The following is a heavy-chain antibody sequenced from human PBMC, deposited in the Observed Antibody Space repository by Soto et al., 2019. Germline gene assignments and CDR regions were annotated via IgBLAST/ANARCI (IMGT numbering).Heavy chain of an antibody. Sequence: GGSLRLSCAASGFPFSTYSMSWVRQAPGKGLEWVSSISSGRSYMYYADSVKGRFTVSRDNAKNSLYLQMNSLRAEDTAVYYCARDHSSYYPDAFDIWGQGTMVTVSS. D-gene: IGHD3-10*01. J-gene: IGHJ3*02. CDR2: ISSGRSYM. CDR3: ARDHSSYYPDAFDI. CDR1: GFPFSTYS. V-gene: IGHV3-21*01.